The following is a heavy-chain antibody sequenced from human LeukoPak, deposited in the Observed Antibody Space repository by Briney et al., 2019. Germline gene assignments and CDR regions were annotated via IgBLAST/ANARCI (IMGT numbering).Heavy chain of an antibody. V-gene: IGHV4-39*07. J-gene: IGHJ4*02. CDR2: MYNGGST. D-gene: IGHD3-10*01. CDR1: GVSISSSDYY. CDR3: ARGLRGSLWRRAFDY. Sequence: SETLSLTCSVSGVSISSSDYYWGWIRQPPGKGLEWIGTMYNGGSTSYNPSLKSRVTISVDTSKNQFSLKLSSVTAADTAVYYCARGLRGSLWRRAFDYWGQGTLVTVSS.